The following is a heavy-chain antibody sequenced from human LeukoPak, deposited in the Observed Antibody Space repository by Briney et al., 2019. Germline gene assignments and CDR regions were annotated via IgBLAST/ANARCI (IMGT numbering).Heavy chain of an antibody. J-gene: IGHJ4*02. D-gene: IGHD6-19*01. CDR1: GGSISSYY. V-gene: IGHV4-59*08. Sequence: PSETLSLTCTVSGGSISSYYWSWIRQPPGKGLEWIGYIYYSGSTNHNPSLKSRVTISVGTSKNQFSLKLSSVTAADTAVYYCARRGYYSGFYYFDYWGQGTLVTVSS. CDR2: IYYSGST. CDR3: ARRGYYSGFYYFDY.